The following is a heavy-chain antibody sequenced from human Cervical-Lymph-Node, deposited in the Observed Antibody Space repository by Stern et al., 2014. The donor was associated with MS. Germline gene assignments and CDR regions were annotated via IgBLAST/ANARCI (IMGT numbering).Heavy chain of an antibody. CDR2: INTKTGNP. CDR3: AKAEGYTSSNVFQS. D-gene: IGHD2-2*02. Sequence: QVQLVESGAELKKPGASVKVSCKASGYIFNDFAVSWVRQAPGQGLEWVGCINTKTGNPTYAQDFTGRLVLSLDTSVSTAYLQISGLQPEDAAVYYCAKAEGYTSSNVFQSWGQGTLVTVSS. V-gene: IGHV7-4-1*02. CDR1: GYIFNDFA. J-gene: IGHJ5*02.